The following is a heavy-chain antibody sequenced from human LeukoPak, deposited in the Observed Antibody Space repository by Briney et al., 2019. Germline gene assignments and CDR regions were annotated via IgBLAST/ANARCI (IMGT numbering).Heavy chain of an antibody. Sequence: GGSLRLSCAASGFTFSNHGMHWVRQAPGKGLEWVSAISGSGGNTYFAGSVKGRFTISRDNSKNTLYLQMNSLRAEDTAIYYCAKDPRTWFGELLSPSYFDYWGLGTLVTVSS. J-gene: IGHJ4*02. CDR2: ISGSGGNT. D-gene: IGHD3-10*01. CDR1: GFTFSNHG. V-gene: IGHV3-23*01. CDR3: AKDPRTWFGELLSPSYFDY.